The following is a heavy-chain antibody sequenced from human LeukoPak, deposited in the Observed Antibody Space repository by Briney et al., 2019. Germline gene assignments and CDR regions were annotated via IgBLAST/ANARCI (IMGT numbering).Heavy chain of an antibody. J-gene: IGHJ6*03. CDR3: ARVWSPKYYYYHMDV. CDR1: GYTFTSYY. CDR2: INPSGGST. D-gene: IGHD3-10*01. Sequence: ASVKVSCKASGYTFTSYYMHWVRQAPGQGLEWMGIINPSGGSTSYAQKFQGRVTMTRDTSTSTVYMELSSLRSEDTAVYYCARVWSPKYYYYHMDVWGKGTTVTVSS. V-gene: IGHV1-46*01.